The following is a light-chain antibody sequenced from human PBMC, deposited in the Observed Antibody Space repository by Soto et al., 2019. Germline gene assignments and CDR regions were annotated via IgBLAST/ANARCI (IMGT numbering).Light chain of an antibody. CDR3: QEYNSYSGT. J-gene: IGKJ1*01. V-gene: IGKV1-5*01. Sequence: DIQMTQSPSTLSASVGDRVTITCRASQSLGIWLAWHQQKPGKAPKLLIYDASTLKSGVPSRFSGSGSGTKFTLTISSLQPDHFATYYCQEYNSYSGTFGQGTKVEVK. CDR1: QSLGIW. CDR2: DAS.